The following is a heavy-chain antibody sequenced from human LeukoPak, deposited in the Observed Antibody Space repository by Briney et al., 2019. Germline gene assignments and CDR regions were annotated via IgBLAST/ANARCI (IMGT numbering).Heavy chain of an antibody. Sequence: SETLSLTCTVSGGSISSRDYYWGWIRQSPRKGLEVIAIIYYSGNTYYNPSLKSRVTISVDTSKNQFSLKLSSVTAADTAVYYCARGYCSGGSCYRLGGKNFDPWGQGTLVTVSS. V-gene: IGHV4-39*07. D-gene: IGHD2-15*01. J-gene: IGHJ5*02. CDR3: ARGYCSGGSCYRLGGKNFDP. CDR1: GGSISSRDYY. CDR2: IYYSGNT.